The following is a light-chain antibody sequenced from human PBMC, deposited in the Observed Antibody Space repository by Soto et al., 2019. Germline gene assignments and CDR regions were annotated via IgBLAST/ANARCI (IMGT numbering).Light chain of an antibody. CDR1: QDFNSY. CDR2: VAS. J-gene: IGKJ4*01. V-gene: IGKV1-9*01. Sequence: IQLTQSPSFLSASIGDRVTITCRASQDFNSYLAWYQQKPGKAPKLLVYVASTLQSGVPSRFSGSGSGTEFTLTISRLQPEDFATYYCQQLNSYPLTFGGGTKVDIK. CDR3: QQLNSYPLT.